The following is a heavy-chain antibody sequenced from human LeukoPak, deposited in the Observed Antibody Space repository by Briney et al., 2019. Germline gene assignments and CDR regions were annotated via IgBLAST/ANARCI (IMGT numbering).Heavy chain of an antibody. J-gene: IGHJ3*02. CDR2: ISYSGST. V-gene: IGHV4-59*01. CDR1: GGSISSYY. Sequence: SETLSLTCTVSGGSISSYYWSWIRQPPGKGLEWVAYISYSGSTNYNPSLKSRVAISEDTSKNQFSLKLSSVTAADTAVYYCARADIMTTMGVRDAFDIWGQGTMVTVSS. D-gene: IGHD4-11*01. CDR3: ARADIMTTMGVRDAFDI.